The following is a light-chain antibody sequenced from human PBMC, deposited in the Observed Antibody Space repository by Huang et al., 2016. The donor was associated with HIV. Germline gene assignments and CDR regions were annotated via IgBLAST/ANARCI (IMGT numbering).Light chain of an antibody. Sequence: EIVLTQSPATLSLSPGERATLSCRASQSVSSYLAWYQQKPGQAPRLLIYDASKRATGIPARFRGSGSGTDFTLTISSLEPEDFAVYFCQHRSNWPLTFGGGTKVEIK. V-gene: IGKV3-11*01. CDR1: QSVSSY. CDR2: DAS. J-gene: IGKJ4*01. CDR3: QHRSNWPLT.